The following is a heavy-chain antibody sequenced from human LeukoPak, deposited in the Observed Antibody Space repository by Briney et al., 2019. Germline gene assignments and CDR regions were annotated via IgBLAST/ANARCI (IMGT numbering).Heavy chain of an antibody. D-gene: IGHD3-22*01. CDR2: IYYSGST. V-gene: IGHV4-31*03. CDR1: GGSISSGGYY. Sequence: SETLSLTCTVSGGSISSGGYYWSWIRQHPGKGLEWIGYIYYSGSTYYNPSLKSRVTISVDTSKNQFSLKLSSVTAADTAVYYCARVKRYYDSSGYYDWYFDLWGRGTLVTVSS. J-gene: IGHJ2*01. CDR3: ARVKRYYDSSGYYDWYFDL.